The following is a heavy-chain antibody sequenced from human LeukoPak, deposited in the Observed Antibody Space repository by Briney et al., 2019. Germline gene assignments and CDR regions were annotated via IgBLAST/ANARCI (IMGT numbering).Heavy chain of an antibody. Sequence: TSQTLSLTCTVSSGSTSSGSYYWTWIRKPAGKGLEWIGRIYSSGNTNYNPSLKSRVTISVDKSKNQFSLSLSSVTTADMATYYCARDREFTRNWAFDYWGQGTLVSVSS. J-gene: IGHJ4*02. CDR3: ARDREFTRNWAFDY. CDR1: SGSTSSGSYY. V-gene: IGHV4-61*02. D-gene: IGHD7-27*01. CDR2: IYSSGNT.